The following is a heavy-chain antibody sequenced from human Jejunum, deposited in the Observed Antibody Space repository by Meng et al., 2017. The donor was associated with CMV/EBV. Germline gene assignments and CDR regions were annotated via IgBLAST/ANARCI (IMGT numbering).Heavy chain of an antibody. CDR3: ARQLSRGPDDDISYGMGH. D-gene: IGHD3-9*01. J-gene: IGHJ4*02. CDR2: IYPDTSDT. Sequence: FTSYWIGWVRTITGNGLEWMGIIYPDTSDTIDRPPFQGQGAISADKAISTAYLQLSSLKATDTAIQFCARQLSRGPDDDISYGMGHWGQGTLVTVSS. V-gene: IGHV5-51*01. CDR1: FTSYW.